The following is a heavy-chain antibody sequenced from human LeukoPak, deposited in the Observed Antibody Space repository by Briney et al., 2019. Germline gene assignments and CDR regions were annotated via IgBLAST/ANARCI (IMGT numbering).Heavy chain of an antibody. J-gene: IGHJ4*02. V-gene: IGHV4-59*01. CDR1: GGSISSYY. Sequence: SETLSLTCTVSGGSISSYYWSWIRQPPGKGLEWIGYIHYSGSTEYNPSLKSRVTISVDTSKNQFSLKVSSVTAADTALYYCARKGYCSGGSCDYYFDYWGQGTLVTVSS. CDR3: ARKGYCSGGSCDYYFDY. D-gene: IGHD2-15*01. CDR2: IHYSGST.